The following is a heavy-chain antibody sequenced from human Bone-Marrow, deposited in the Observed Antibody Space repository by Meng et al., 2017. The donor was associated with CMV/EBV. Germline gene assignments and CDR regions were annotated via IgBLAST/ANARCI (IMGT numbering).Heavy chain of an antibody. CDR2: IYYSGST. Sequence: SETLSLTCAVYGGSFSGYYWSWIRQPPGKGLEWIGSIYYSGSTYYNPSLKSRVTISVDTSKNQFSLKLSSVTAADTAVYYCARQPRYQLPVDWGQGTLVTVSS. D-gene: IGHD2-2*01. CDR3: ARQPRYQLPVD. V-gene: IGHV4-34*01. CDR1: GGSFSGYY. J-gene: IGHJ4*02.